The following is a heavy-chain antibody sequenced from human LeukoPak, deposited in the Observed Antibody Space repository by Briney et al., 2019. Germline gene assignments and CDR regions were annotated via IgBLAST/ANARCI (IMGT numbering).Heavy chain of an antibody. Sequence: GESLKISCKGSGYSFTSYWIGWVRQMPGKGLEWMGIIYPGDSGTRYSPSFQGQVTISADKSISTAYLQWSSLKASDTAMYYCARPLTTVVTDDAFDIWGQGTMVTVSS. CDR1: GYSFTSYW. V-gene: IGHV5-51*01. D-gene: IGHD4-23*01. CDR3: ARPLTTVVTDDAFDI. CDR2: IYPGDSGT. J-gene: IGHJ3*02.